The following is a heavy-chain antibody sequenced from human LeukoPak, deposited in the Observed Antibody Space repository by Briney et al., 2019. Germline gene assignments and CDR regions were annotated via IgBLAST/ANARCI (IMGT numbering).Heavy chain of an antibody. CDR2: ISGSGSIT. D-gene: IGHD3-10*01. CDR1: GFTFSSYS. V-gene: IGHV3-23*01. J-gene: IGHJ4*02. CDR3: AKSLGGDYGSGSYYVVFDS. Sequence: GGSLRLSCAASGFTFSSYSMAWVRQAPGKGVEWVSSISGSGSITYYADSVKGRFTISRDTSKNTLWLQMNSLRVDDTALYYCAKSLGGDYGSGSYYVVFDSWGQGTLVTVSS.